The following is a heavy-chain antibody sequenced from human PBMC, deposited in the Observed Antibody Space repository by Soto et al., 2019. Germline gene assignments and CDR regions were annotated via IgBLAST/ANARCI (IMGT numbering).Heavy chain of an antibody. J-gene: IGHJ5*02. D-gene: IGHD3-16*01. V-gene: IGHV4-4*07. Sequence: SETLSRTCTVSGGSITNYYWSWIRQPAGKGLEWIGRIYTKERTNYNLSFRNRVTMSVDTSKNQFSLKLDAVTAADTAVYYCARDDYKDGGNNWFDPWGQGTLVTVSS. CDR1: GGSITNYY. CDR2: IYTKERT. CDR3: ARDDYKDGGNNWFDP.